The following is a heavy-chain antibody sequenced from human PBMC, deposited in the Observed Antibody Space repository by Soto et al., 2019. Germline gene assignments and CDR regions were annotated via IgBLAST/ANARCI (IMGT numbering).Heavy chain of an antibody. J-gene: IGHJ6*02. V-gene: IGHV1-69*13. D-gene: IGHD6-13*01. CDR3: AREGYSTQYYYGMDV. CDR1: GGTFSSYA. CDR2: IIPIFGTA. Sequence: SVKVSCKASGGTFSSYAISWVRQAPGQGLEWMGGIIPIFGTANYAQKFQGRVTITADESTSTAYMELSSLRSEDTAVYYCAREGYSTQYYYGMDVWGQGTTVTVSS.